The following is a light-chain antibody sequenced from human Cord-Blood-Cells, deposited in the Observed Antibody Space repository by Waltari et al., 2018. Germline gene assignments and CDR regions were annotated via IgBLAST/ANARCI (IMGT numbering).Light chain of an antibody. Sequence: EIVLTQSPGTLSLSPGERATLSCRASQSVSSSYLAWYQQKTGQAPRLLIYGASSRATGIPDRFSGSGSGTDFTRTISRLEPEDFAVYYCQQDGSSPWTFGQGTKVEIK. CDR1: QSVSSSY. V-gene: IGKV3-20*01. CDR2: GAS. J-gene: IGKJ1*01. CDR3: QQDGSSPWT.